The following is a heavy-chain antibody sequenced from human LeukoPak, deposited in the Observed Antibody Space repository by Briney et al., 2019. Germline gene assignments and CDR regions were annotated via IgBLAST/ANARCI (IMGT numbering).Heavy chain of an antibody. D-gene: IGHD6-19*01. V-gene: IGHV3-7*03. CDR3: AKDFSSGWSLDAFDI. CDR2: IRQDGSVQ. CDR1: GFTFSSYW. J-gene: IGHJ3*02. Sequence: PGGSLRLSCAASGFTFSSYWMSWVRQAPGKGLEWVANIRQDGSVQNYVDSVKGRFTISRDNPKNSVYLQMNSLRAKDTALYYCAKDFSSGWSLDAFDIWGQGTMVTVSS.